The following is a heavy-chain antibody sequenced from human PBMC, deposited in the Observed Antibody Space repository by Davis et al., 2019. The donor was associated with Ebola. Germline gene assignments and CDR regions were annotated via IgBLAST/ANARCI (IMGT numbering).Heavy chain of an antibody. CDR1: GDSISSSY. Sequence: SETLSLTCTVSGDSISSSYWTWIRQPPGKGLEWIGYIYYSGSTNYNPSLKSRVTISVDTSKNQFSLKLSSVTAADTAVYYCASGSNDGSDYWGQGTLVTVSS. CDR2: IYYSGST. V-gene: IGHV4-59*01. CDR3: ASGSNDGSDY. J-gene: IGHJ4*02. D-gene: IGHD1-1*01.